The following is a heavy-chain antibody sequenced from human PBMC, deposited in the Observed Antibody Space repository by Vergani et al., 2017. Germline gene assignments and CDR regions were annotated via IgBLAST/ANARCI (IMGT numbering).Heavy chain of an antibody. Sequence: QVQLQQSGPGLVKPSQTLSLTCAISGDSVSSNEAVWNWIRQSPSRGLEWLGRTYYRSKWYNDYAVSVKSRITISPDTSKNQFSLQLNSVTPEDTAVYYCARDVTYYNKIDHDGLEVWGKGTTVTVSS. D-gene: IGHD3-10*01. CDR3: ARDVTYYNKIDHDGLEV. J-gene: IGHJ6*04. CDR2: TYYRSKWYN. V-gene: IGHV6-1*01. CDR1: GDSVSSNEAV.